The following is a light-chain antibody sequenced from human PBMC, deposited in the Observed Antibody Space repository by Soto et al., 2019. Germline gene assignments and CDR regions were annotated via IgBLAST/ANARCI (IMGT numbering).Light chain of an antibody. V-gene: IGKV1-27*01. J-gene: IGKJ3*01. CDR1: QGISNY. CDR3: QKYNSAPEIT. CDR2: AAS. Sequence: DIQMTQSPSSVSASVGDRVTITCRASQGISNYLAWYQQKPGKVPKLLIYAASTLQSGVPSRFSGSGSGTDFTLTISSLQPEDVATYYCQKYNSAPEITFGPGTKVDIK.